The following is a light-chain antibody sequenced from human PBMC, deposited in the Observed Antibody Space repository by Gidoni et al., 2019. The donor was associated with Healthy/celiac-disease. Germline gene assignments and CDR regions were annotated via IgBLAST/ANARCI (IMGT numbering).Light chain of an antibody. CDR3: QQYNNWPPSFT. CDR2: VAS. Sequence: EIVMTQSPATLSVSPGERATLSCRASQSVSSNLAWYQQKPGQAPRLLIYVASTRSTGIPARFSGSGSGTEFTLTISSLRSKDFAVYYCQQYNNWPPSFTFGPGTKVDIK. J-gene: IGKJ3*01. V-gene: IGKV3-15*01. CDR1: QSVSSN.